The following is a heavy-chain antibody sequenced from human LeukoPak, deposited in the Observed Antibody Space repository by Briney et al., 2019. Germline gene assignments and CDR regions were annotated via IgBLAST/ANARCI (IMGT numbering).Heavy chain of an antibody. V-gene: IGHV4-59*12. Sequence: PSETLSLTCTVSGGSTSSYYWNWIRQPPGKGLEWIGYIYYSGSTDYNPSLKSRVTISVDTSKNQFSLKLSSVTAADTAVYYCARDYGGNSNWYFDLWGRGTQVTVSS. J-gene: IGHJ2*01. CDR3: ARDYGGNSNWYFDL. D-gene: IGHD4-23*01. CDR2: IYYSGST. CDR1: GGSTSSYY.